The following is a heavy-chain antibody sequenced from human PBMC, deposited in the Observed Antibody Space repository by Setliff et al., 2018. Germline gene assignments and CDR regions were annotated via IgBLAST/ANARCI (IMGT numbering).Heavy chain of an antibody. V-gene: IGHV1-69*13. D-gene: IGHD3-3*01. CDR1: GGTFSSYA. Sequence: ASVKVSCKASGGTFSSYAISWVRQAPGQGLEWMGGIIPIFGTAHYAQKFQGRATITADETTSTAYTAVSSLRSDDTAVYYCVISGFDAISNGLDCWGQGTLVTVSS. CDR3: VISGFDAISNGLDC. CDR2: IIPIFGTA. J-gene: IGHJ4*02.